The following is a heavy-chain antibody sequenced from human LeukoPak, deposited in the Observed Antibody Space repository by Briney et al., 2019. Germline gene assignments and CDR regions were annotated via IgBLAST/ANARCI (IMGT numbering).Heavy chain of an antibody. CDR3: ARYSCSGVSCYGVDI. J-gene: IGHJ3*02. CDR2: IYYSGST. CDR1: GGSISTYY. V-gene: IGHV4-59*01. Sequence: SETLSLTCTVSGGSISTYYWSWIRQPPGKGLEWIGYIYYSGSTNYNPSLKSRVTISVDTSKNQFSLKLTSVTAADTAVYYCARYSCSGVSCYGVDIWGQGTMVTVSS. D-gene: IGHD2-15*01.